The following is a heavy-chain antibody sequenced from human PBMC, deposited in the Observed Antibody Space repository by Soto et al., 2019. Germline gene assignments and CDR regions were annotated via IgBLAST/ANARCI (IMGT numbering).Heavy chain of an antibody. Sequence: EVQLEESGGDLVQPGGSLRLSCAASGFTLSAYWMTWVRQAPGKGLEWVANINRDGSKKSYLDSVRGRFTITRDNVGNSLYLQMDSLRADDTALYYCARDVSPGSGSLYLDDFDIWGQGTMVTVSS. CDR1: GFTLSAYW. J-gene: IGHJ3*02. D-gene: IGHD3-10*01. V-gene: IGHV3-7*05. CDR3: ARDVSPGSGSLYLDDFDI. CDR2: INRDGSKK.